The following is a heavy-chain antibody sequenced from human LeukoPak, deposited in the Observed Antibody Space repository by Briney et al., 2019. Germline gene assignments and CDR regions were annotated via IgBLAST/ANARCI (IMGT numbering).Heavy chain of an antibody. CDR1: GFTFSSYA. CDR2: ISGSGGST. Sequence: GGSLRLSCAASGFTFSSYAMSWVRQAPGKGLEWVSAISGSGGSTYYADSVKGRFTISRDNSKNTLYLQMNSLKGDDTAVYYCARDHDSSGYSYVDVWGKGTTVTVSS. D-gene: IGHD3-22*01. CDR3: ARDHDSSGYSYVDV. V-gene: IGHV3-23*01. J-gene: IGHJ6*04.